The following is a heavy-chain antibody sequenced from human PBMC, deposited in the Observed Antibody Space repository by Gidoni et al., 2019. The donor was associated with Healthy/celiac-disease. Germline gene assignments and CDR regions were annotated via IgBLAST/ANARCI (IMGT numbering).Heavy chain of an antibody. J-gene: IGHJ4*02. CDR1: GFTFSSYA. Sequence: EVQLLESGGGLVQPGGCLRLSCAASGFTFSSYAMGWVRQAPGQGLEWVSAISGSGGSTYYADSVKGLFTISRDNSKNTLYLQMNSLRAEDTAVYYCAKSELYAAMVNYFDYWGQGTLVTVSS. CDR2: ISGSGGST. D-gene: IGHD5-18*01. CDR3: AKSELYAAMVNYFDY. V-gene: IGHV3-23*01.